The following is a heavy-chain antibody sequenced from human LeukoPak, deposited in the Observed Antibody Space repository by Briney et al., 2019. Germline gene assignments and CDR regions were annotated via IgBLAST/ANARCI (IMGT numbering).Heavy chain of an antibody. Sequence: PGGSLRLSCAASGFTFSRYSMNWVRQAPGKWLEWVSSINGRSNYIYYADSVKGRFTISRDNAKNSLYLQMNSLRAEDTAMYYCARVRYYDPSGYKEGDWFDPWGQGTLVTVSS. CDR1: GFTFSRYS. CDR3: ARVRYYDPSGYKEGDWFDP. J-gene: IGHJ5*02. D-gene: IGHD3-22*01. CDR2: INGRSNYI. V-gene: IGHV3-21*06.